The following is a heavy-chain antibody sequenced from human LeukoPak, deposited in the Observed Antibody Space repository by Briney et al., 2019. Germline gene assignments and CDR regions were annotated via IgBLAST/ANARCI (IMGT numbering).Heavy chain of an antibody. V-gene: IGHV3-23*01. Sequence: GGSLRLSCAASGLSFSEYAMTWVRQAPGKGLEWVSTISGSGSVTYYPDSVKGRFTISRDNSRDTVSLQLNNLRADDTAFYYCAKGRGSPNWYDFWGQGTLVTVSS. D-gene: IGHD3-16*01. J-gene: IGHJ5*01. CDR2: ISGSGSVT. CDR1: GLSFSEYA. CDR3: AKGRGSPNWYDF.